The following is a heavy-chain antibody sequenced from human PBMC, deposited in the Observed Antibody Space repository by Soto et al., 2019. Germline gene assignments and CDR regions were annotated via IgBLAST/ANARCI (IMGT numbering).Heavy chain of an antibody. V-gene: IGHV3-21*01. D-gene: IGHD4-17*01. CDR3: ARDLLRRVTTFDY. CDR1: GFTFISYS. CDR2: ISSSSSYI. J-gene: IGHJ4*02. Sequence: LRLSFAASGFTFISYSINWVRQAPGKGLEWVSSISSSSSYIYYADSVKGRFTISRDNAKNSLYLQMNSLRAEDTAVYYCARDLLRRVTTFDYWGQGTLVTVSS.